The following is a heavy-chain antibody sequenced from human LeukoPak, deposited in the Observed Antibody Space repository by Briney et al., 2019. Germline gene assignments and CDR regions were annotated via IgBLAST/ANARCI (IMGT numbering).Heavy chain of an antibody. J-gene: IGHJ4*02. CDR3: ARGGAGYSSSWYGIDY. V-gene: IGHV1-2*04. CDR1: GYTFTGYY. D-gene: IGHD6-13*01. CDR2: INPNSGGT. Sequence: GASVKVSCKASGYTFTGYYMHWVRQAPGQGLEWMGWINPNSGGTNYAQKFQGWVTMTRDTSISTAYMELSRLRSDDTAVYYCARGGAGYSSSWYGIDYWGQGTLVTVSS.